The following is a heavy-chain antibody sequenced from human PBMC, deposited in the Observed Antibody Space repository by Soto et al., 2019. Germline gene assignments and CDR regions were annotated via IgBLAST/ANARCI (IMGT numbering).Heavy chain of an antibody. Sequence: QVQLVESGGGVVQPGRSLRLSCAASGFTFSSYAMHWVRQAPGKGLEWVAVISYDGSNKYYADSVKGRFTISRDNSKNTLYLQMNSLRAEDTAVYYCARGSITIFGVVHDNGFDPWGQGTLVTVSS. CDR1: GFTFSSYA. D-gene: IGHD3-3*01. V-gene: IGHV3-30-3*01. CDR2: ISYDGSNK. J-gene: IGHJ5*02. CDR3: ARGSITIFGVVHDNGFDP.